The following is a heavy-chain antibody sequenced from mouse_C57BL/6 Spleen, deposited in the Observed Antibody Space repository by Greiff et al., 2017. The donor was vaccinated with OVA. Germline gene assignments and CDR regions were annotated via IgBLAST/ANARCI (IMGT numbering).Heavy chain of an antibody. J-gene: IGHJ4*01. D-gene: IGHD3-1*01. CDR3: TGSARGYAMGY. CDR1: GYTFTDYE. Sequence: VQLQQSGAELVRPGASVTLSCKASGYTFTDYEMHWVKQTPVHGLEWIGAIDPETGGTAYNQEFKGKAILTADKSSSTASMELRSLTSEDAAVYYCTGSARGYAMGYWGQGASVTVSS. CDR2: IDPETGGT. V-gene: IGHV1-15*01.